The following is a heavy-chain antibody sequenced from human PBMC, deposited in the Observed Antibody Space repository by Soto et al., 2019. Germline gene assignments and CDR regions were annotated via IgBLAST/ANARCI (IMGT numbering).Heavy chain of an antibody. D-gene: IGHD1-26*01. CDR1: GFTFSSYG. V-gene: IGHV3-21*01. CDR2: ISSSSSYI. Sequence: PGGSLRLSCAASGFTFSSYGMNWVRQAPGKGLEWVSSISSSSSYIYYADSVKGRFTISRDNAKNSLYLQMNSLRAEDTAVYYCARDARGATIFDYWGQGTLVTVSS. CDR3: ARDARGATIFDY. J-gene: IGHJ4*02.